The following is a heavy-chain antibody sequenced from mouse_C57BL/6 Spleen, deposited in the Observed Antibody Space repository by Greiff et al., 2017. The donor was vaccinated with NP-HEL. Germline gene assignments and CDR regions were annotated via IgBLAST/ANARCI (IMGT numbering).Heavy chain of an antibody. D-gene: IGHD1-1*01. Sequence: QVQLQQPGAELVKPGASVKMSCKASGYTFTSYWITWVKQRPGQGLEWIGDIYPGSGSTNYNEKFKSKATLTVDTSSSTAYMQLSSLTSEDAAVYYCARDGSSYARDDWGQGTSVTVSS. CDR2: IYPGSGST. CDR1: GYTFTSYW. CDR3: ARDGSSYARDD. V-gene: IGHV1-55*01. J-gene: IGHJ4*01.